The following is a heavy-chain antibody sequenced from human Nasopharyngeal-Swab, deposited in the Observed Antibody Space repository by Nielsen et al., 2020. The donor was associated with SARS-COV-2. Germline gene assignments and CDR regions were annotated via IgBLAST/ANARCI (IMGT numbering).Heavy chain of an antibody. D-gene: IGHD2-8*01. J-gene: IGHJ6*02. CDR3: ARDILRRIVLMVYEDYYGMDV. CDR2: IKTDGSEI. CDR1: GFTFSSYW. V-gene: IGHV3-7*01. Sequence: GGSLRLSCAASGFTFSSYWMTWVRQAPGKGLEWVANIKTDGSEIYYVDSVKGRFTISRDNAKNSLYLQMNSLRAEDTAVYYCARDILRRIVLMVYEDYYGMDVWGQGTTVTVSS.